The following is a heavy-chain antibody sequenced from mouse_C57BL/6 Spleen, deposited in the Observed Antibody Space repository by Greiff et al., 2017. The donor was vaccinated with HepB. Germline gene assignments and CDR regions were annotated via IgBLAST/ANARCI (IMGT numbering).Heavy chain of an antibody. D-gene: IGHD1-1*01. J-gene: IGHJ4*01. CDR3: ARSYYGSSPYAMDY. Sequence: QVQLQQPGAELVKPGASVKLSCKASGYTFTSYWMQWVKQRPGQGLEWIGEIDPSDSYTNYNQKFKGKATLTVDTSSSTSYMQLSSLTSEDSAVYYCARSYYGSSPYAMDYWGQGTSVTVSS. CDR2: IDPSDSYT. CDR1: GYTFTSYW. V-gene: IGHV1-50*01.